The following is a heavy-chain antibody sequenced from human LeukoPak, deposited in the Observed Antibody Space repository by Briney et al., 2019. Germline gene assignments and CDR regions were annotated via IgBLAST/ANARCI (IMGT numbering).Heavy chain of an antibody. CDR1: DGSLDIYY. D-gene: IGHD2-21*02. V-gene: IGHV4-34*01. J-gene: IGHJ4*02. CDR3: ATYGGDWKFDS. Sequence: PSETLSLTCGASDGSLDIYYWMFVRQPPGKGLQWIGEITYRGSPYYHPSLNSRATISIDASQRHVSLTLRSVTAADTAVYYCATYGGDWKFDSCGQGTLVTVSS. CDR2: ITYRGSP.